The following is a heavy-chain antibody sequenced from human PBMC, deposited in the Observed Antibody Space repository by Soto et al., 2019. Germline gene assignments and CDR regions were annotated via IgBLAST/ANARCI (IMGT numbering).Heavy chain of an antibody. CDR1: GFTFSSYA. V-gene: IGHV3-30-3*01. D-gene: IGHD1-26*01. CDR3: ARMESGSYLDYYYGMDV. Sequence: QVQLVESGGGVVQPGRSLRLSCAASGFTFSSYAMHWFRQAPGRGLEWVAVISYDGSNKYYADSVKGRFTISRDNSKNTLYLQMNGLRSEDTDEYYCARMESGSYLDYYYGMDVWGQGATVTVSS. CDR2: ISYDGSNK. J-gene: IGHJ6*02.